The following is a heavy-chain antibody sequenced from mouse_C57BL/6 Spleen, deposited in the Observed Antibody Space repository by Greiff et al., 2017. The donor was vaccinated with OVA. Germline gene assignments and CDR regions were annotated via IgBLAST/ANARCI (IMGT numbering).Heavy chain of an antibody. D-gene: IGHD1-1*01. CDR3: TTGDGSSFYAMDY. J-gene: IGHJ4*01. V-gene: IGHV14-4*01. CDR1: GFNIKDDY. CDR2: IDPENGDT. Sequence: EVQLQQSGAELVRPGASVKLSCTASGFNIKDDYMHWVKQRPEQGLEWIGWIDPENGDTEYASKFQGKATITADTSSNTAYLQLSSLTSEDTAVYYCTTGDGSSFYAMDYWGQGTSVTVSS.